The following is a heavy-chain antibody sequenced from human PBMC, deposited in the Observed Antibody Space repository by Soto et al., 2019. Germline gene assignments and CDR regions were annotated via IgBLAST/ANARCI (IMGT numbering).Heavy chain of an antibody. D-gene: IGHD3-3*01. J-gene: IGHJ4*02. Sequence: EVQLLESGGGLVQPGGSLRLSCAASGFTFSSYAMSWVRQAPGKGLEWVSAISGSGGSTYYADSVKGRFTISRDNSKNPVYLQMNSLRAEDTAVYYCAKRAGDDFWSGYFLWGQGTLVTVSS. CDR1: GFTFSSYA. CDR3: AKRAGDDFWSGYFL. V-gene: IGHV3-23*01. CDR2: ISGSGGST.